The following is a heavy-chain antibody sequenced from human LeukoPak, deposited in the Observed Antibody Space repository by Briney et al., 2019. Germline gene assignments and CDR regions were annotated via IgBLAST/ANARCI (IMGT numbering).Heavy chain of an antibody. V-gene: IGHV4-59*12. J-gene: IGHJ5*02. CDR1: GGSISSNY. Sequence: SETLSLTCTVSGGSISSNYWSWIRQPPGKGLEWIGYIYYSGSTNYNPSLKSRVTISVDTSKKQFSLRLNSVTAADTAVYYCARDLGDPNYDILTGGGWFDPWGQGTLVTVSS. CDR2: IYYSGST. D-gene: IGHD3-9*01. CDR3: ARDLGDPNYDILTGGGWFDP.